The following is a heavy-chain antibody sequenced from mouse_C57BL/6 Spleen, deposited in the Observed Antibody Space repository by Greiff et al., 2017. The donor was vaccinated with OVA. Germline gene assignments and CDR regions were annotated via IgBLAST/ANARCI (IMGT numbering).Heavy chain of an antibody. V-gene: IGHV1-50*01. CDR3: ARDEDGNLGY. CDR1: GYTFTSYW. D-gene: IGHD2-1*01. CDR2: IDPSDSYT. J-gene: IGHJ2*01. Sequence: QVQLKQPGAELVKPGASVKLSCKASGYTFTSYWMQWVKQRPGQGLEWIGEIDPSDSYTNYNHKFKGKATLTVDTSSSTAYMQLSSLTSEDSAVYYCARDEDGNLGYWGQGTTLTVSS.